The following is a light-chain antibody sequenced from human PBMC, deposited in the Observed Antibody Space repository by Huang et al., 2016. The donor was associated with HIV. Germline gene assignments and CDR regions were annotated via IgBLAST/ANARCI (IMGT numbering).Light chain of an antibody. V-gene: IGKV3-15*01. Sequence: EMVMTKSPATLSVSPGERATLSCRASQSVSSNLAWYPQKPGQAPRLLIYGASTRATGIPARFSGSGSGTEFALTISSLQSEDFAVYYCHQYNNWPPWTFGQGTKVEIK. CDR3: HQYNNWPPWT. CDR1: QSVSSN. CDR2: GAS. J-gene: IGKJ1*01.